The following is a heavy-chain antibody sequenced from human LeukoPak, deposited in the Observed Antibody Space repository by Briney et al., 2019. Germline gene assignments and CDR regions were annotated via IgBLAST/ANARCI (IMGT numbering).Heavy chain of an antibody. D-gene: IGHD2-2*01. J-gene: IGHJ4*02. CDR1: GFTFSSYE. CDR3: AKAYCSSTSCYLDC. CDR2: ISSSGSTI. Sequence: GGSLRLSCAASGFTFSSYEMNWVRQAPGKGLEWVSYISSSGSTIYYADSVKGRFTISRDNAKNSLYLQMNSLRAEDTALYYCAKAYCSSTSCYLDCWGQGTLVTVSS. V-gene: IGHV3-48*03.